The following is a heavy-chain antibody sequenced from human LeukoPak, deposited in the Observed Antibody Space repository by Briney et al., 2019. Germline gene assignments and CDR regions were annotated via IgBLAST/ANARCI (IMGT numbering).Heavy chain of an antibody. V-gene: IGHV3-66*02. CDR2: IRDSGET. CDR3: ANYGDSGYFDY. D-gene: IGHD4-17*01. CDR1: GFSVRNYY. J-gene: IGHJ4*02. Sequence: GGSLRLSCAATGFSVRNYYMSWVRQAPGKGLEWVSLIRDSGETFYIDSVKGRFTISRDNSKNTLYLQMNSLRAEDTAVYYCANYGDSGYFDYWGQGTLVTVSS.